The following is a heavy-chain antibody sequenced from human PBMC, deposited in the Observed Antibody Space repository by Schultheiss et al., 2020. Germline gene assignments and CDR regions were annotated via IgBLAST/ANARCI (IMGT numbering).Heavy chain of an antibody. CDR3: ARNDVYSSGCLAV. D-gene: IGHD6-19*01. V-gene: IGHV4-39*01. CDR2: IYYSGST. J-gene: IGHJ4*02. CDR1: GGSISSSSYY. Sequence: SETLSLTCTVSGGSISSSSYYWGWIRQPPGKGLEWIGSIYYSGSTYYNPSLKSRVTISVDTSKNQFSLKLSSVTAADTAVYYCARNDVYSSGCLAVWGQGTLVTVSS.